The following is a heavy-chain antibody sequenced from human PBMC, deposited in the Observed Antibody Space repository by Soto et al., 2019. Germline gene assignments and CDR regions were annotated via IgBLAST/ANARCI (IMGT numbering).Heavy chain of an antibody. V-gene: IGHV3-23*01. J-gene: IGHJ3*02. Sequence: GGSLRLSCAASGFTFSSYAMSWVRQAPGKGLEWVSAISGSGGSIYYADSVKGRFTISRDNSKNTLYLQMNSLRAEDTAVYYCAKDWEDIVLMVYAPPRGDAFDIWGQGTMVTVSS. CDR1: GFTFSSYA. CDR2: ISGSGGSI. D-gene: IGHD2-8*01. CDR3: AKDWEDIVLMVYAPPRGDAFDI.